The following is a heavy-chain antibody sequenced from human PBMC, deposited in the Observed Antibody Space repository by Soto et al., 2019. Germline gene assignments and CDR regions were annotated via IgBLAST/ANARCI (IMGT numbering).Heavy chain of an antibody. J-gene: IGHJ5*02. D-gene: IGHD2-15*01. CDR2: IIPIFGTA. V-gene: IGHV1-69*01. CDR3: ARDLVVVVAATLGWFDP. CDR1: GGTFSSYA. Sequence: QVQLVQSGAEVKKPESSVKVSCKASGGTFSSYAISWVRQAPGQGLEWMGGIIPIFGTANYAQKFQGRVTITADESTSTAYMELSSLRSEDTAVYYCARDLVVVVAATLGWFDPWGQGTLVTVSS.